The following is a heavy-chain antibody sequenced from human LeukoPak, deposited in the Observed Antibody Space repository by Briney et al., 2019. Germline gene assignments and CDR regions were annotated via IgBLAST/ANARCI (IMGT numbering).Heavy chain of an antibody. D-gene: IGHD3-22*01. CDR2: INPSGGST. V-gene: IGHV1-46*01. Sequence: ASVKVSCKASGYTFTSYYMHWVRQAPGQGLEWMGMINPSGGSTSYAQKFQGRVTMTRDTSTSTVYMELSSLRSEDTAVYYCARNSGSLAFDIWGQGTMVTVSS. CDR1: GYTFTSYY. J-gene: IGHJ3*02. CDR3: ARNSGSLAFDI.